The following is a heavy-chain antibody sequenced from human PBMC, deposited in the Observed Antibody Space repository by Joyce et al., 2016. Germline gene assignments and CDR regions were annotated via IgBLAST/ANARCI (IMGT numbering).Heavy chain of an antibody. CDR3: AKEEDIVVVPAASSY. CDR2: ISGSGDST. J-gene: IGHJ4*02. V-gene: IGHV3-23*01. CDR1: GFTFTNDA. Sequence: EVQLLESGGGLVQPGGSLRLSCAASGFTFTNDAMTWVRQAPGKGLEWVSGISGSGDSTHYDESVKGRFTISRDNSKNTLYLQMKSLRAEDTAVYYCAKEEDIVVVPAASSYWGQGTLVTVSS. D-gene: IGHD2-2*01.